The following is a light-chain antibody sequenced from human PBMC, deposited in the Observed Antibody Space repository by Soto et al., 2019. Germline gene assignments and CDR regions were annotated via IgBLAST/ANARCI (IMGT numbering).Light chain of an antibody. CDR2: KVS. Sequence: DVVMTQSPLSLPVTLGQPASISCRSSQSLVYSDGNTYLNWFQQRPGQSPRRLIYKVSNRDSGVPDRFSGSGTGTDFTLKISRVEAEDVGVYYCMQGTHGHRLTFGGGTKVEIK. CDR3: MQGTHGHRLT. V-gene: IGKV2-30*01. CDR1: QSLVYSDGNTY. J-gene: IGKJ4*01.